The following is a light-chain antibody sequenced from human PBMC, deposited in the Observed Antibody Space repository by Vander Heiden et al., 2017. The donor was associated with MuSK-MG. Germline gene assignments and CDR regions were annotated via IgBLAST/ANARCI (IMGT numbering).Light chain of an antibody. CDR1: ESVVSS. J-gene: IGKJ1*01. CDR3: QQRHKWPRT. CDR2: DAS. V-gene: IGKV3-11*01. Sequence: EIVLTQSPAILSLSPGETATLSCWASESVVSSLAWYQQKPGQAPRLLIYDASDRGTGVPARFSGSGSETDFTLTISSLEPEDFGTYYCQQRHKWPRTLGQGTRVDLK.